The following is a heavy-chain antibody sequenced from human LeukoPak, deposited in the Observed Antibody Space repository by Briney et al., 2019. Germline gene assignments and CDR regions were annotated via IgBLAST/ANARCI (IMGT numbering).Heavy chain of an antibody. CDR3: TKDHTESDWVADL. CDR1: GFIFSHYG. V-gene: IGHV3-23*01. CDR2: IRGRGSPT. Sequence: GGSLKLSCAASGFIFSHYGMSWVRQAPGKGLEWVSSIRGRGSPTYYADSVKGRFTVSRDNSQNTVDLRMHSLRVEDTARYYCTKDHTESDWVADLWGQGTLVIVSS. D-gene: IGHD2-21*02. J-gene: IGHJ5*02.